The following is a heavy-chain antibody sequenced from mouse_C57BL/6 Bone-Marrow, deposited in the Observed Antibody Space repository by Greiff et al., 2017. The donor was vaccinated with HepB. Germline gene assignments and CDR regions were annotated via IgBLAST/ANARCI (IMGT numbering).Heavy chain of an antibody. CDR3: APYDYDVGFAY. V-gene: IGHV1-52*01. Sequence: VQLQQPGAELVRPGSSVKLSCKASGYTFTSYWMHWVKQRPIQGLEWIGNIDPSDSETHYNQKFKDKATLTVDKSSSTAYMQLSSLTSEDSAVYYCAPYDYDVGFAYWGQGTLVTVSA. CDR2: IDPSDSET. J-gene: IGHJ3*01. CDR1: GYTFTSYW. D-gene: IGHD2-4*01.